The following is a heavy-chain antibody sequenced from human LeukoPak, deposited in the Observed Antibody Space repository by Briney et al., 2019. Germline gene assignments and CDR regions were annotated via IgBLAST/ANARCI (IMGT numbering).Heavy chain of an antibody. CDR2: ISSSSSYI. D-gene: IGHD3-3*01. J-gene: IGHJ3*02. CDR1: GFTFSSYS. CDR3: ARDEPYYDFWSGSEEGAFDI. Sequence: GGSLRLSCAASGFTFSSYSMNWVRQAPGKGLEWVSSISSSSSYIYYADSVKGRFTISRDNAKNSLYLQMNSLRAEDTAVYYCARDEPYYDFWSGSEEGAFDIWGQGTMVTVS. V-gene: IGHV3-21*01.